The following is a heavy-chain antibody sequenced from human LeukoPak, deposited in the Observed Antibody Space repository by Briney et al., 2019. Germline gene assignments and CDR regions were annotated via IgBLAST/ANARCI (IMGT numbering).Heavy chain of an antibody. V-gene: IGHV3-48*01. J-gene: IGHJ4*02. CDR1: GFTFNSYS. D-gene: IGHD4-11*01. CDR3: ARGLALGLTVTPKALDY. Sequence: GGSRRLSCVVSGFTFNSYSMNWVRQAPGKGLEWISYISNSGSPIYYADSVKGRFTISRDKDKSSLYLQMNSLTAEDTAVYYCARGLALGLTVTPKALDYWGQGTLVTVSS. CDR2: ISNSGSPI.